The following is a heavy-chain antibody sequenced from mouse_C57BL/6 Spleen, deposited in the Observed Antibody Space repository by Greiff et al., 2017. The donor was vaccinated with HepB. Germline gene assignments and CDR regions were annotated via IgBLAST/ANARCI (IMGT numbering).Heavy chain of an antibody. V-gene: IGHV1-76*01. CDR2: IYPGSGNT. J-gene: IGHJ2*01. CDR1: GYTFTDYY. D-gene: IGHD2-3*01. Sequence: QVQLKESGAELVRPGASVKLSCKASGYTFTDYYINWVKQRPGQGLEWIARIYPGSGNTYYNEKFKGKATLTAEKSSSTAYMQLSSLTSEDSAVYFCARWMGGGYFDYWGQGTTLTVSS. CDR3: ARWMGGGYFDY.